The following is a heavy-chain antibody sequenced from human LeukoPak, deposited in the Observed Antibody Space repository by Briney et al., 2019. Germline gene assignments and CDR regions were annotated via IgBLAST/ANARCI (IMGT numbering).Heavy chain of an antibody. Sequence: ASVKVSCKASGYTFTSYGISWVRQAPGQGLEWMGWISAYNGNTNYAQKLQGRVTMTTDTSTSTAYVELRSLRSDDTAVYYCAREKYYDFWSGCYTGYYFDYWGQGTLVTVSS. CDR3: AREKYYDFWSGCYTGYYFDY. V-gene: IGHV1-18*01. CDR1: GYTFTSYG. D-gene: IGHD3-3*01. CDR2: ISAYNGNT. J-gene: IGHJ4*02.